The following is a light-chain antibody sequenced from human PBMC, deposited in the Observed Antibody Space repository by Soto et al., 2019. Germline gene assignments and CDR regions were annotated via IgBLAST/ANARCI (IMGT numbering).Light chain of an antibody. CDR1: QGISSY. J-gene: IGKJ3*01. CDR3: QQLNSYPAT. V-gene: IGKV1-9*01. CDR2: AAS. Sequence: DIQLTQSPSFLSASVGDRVTITCRASQGISSYLAWYQQKPGKAPKLLIYAASTLQSGVPSRFRGSGSGTEFTLTISSLQPEDFATYYCQQLNSYPATFGPGTKVDIK.